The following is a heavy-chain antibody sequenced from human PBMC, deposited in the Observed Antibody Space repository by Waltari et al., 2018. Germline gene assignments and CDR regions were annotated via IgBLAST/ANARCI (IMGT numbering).Heavy chain of an antibody. V-gene: IGHV3-23*01. Sequence: EVQLLESGGGLVQPGGSLRLSCAASGFTFSSYAMSWVRQAPGKGLEWGSAIRGSGGRTYSADSVKGRFTISRDNSKNTLYLQMNSLRAEDTAVYYCAKDFDAYSSSWYIGYWGQGTLVTVSS. CDR1: GFTFSSYA. CDR2: IRGSGGRT. J-gene: IGHJ4*02. CDR3: AKDFDAYSSSWYIGY. D-gene: IGHD6-13*01.